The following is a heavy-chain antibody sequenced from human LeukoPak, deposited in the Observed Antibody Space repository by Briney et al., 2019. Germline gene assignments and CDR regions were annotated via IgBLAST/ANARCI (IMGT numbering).Heavy chain of an antibody. J-gene: IGHJ4*02. V-gene: IGHV4-61*01. D-gene: IGHD2-2*01. Sequence: SETLSLTCTVSGASVSSNSYHWSWIRQPPGKGLEWIGYIYYSGNTNYNPSLKGRVTISIDTSKNQFSLKLNSVTAADTAVYYCARKEGTNWGQGTLVTVSS. CDR1: GASVSSNSYH. CDR3: ARKEGTN. CDR2: IYYSGNT.